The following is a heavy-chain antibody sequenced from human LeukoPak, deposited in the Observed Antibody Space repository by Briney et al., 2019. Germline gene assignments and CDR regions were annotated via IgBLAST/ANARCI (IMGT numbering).Heavy chain of an antibody. CDR1: GFIFDDYA. V-gene: IGHV3-21*01. J-gene: IGHJ4*02. Sequence: GGSLRLSCEASGFIFDDYAMHWVRQAPGKGLEWVSGISSSSSYIYYADSVKGRFTISRDDAKNSLYLQMNSLRAEDTAVYYCASGGSYFDYWGQGTLVTVSS. D-gene: IGHD1-26*01. CDR3: ASGGSYFDY. CDR2: ISSSSSYI.